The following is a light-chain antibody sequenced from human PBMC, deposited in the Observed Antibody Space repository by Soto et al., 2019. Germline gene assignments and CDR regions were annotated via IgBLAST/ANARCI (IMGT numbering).Light chain of an antibody. CDR3: QQYDSFPRT. CDR1: QSISNW. V-gene: IGKV1-5*03. CDR2: KAS. J-gene: IGKJ1*01. Sequence: DIQMTQSPSTLPASVGDRVTITCRASQSISNWLAWYQQKPGKAPKLLIYKASTLESGVPSRFSGSVSGTEFTLSISSLQPDDFATYYCQQYDSFPRTFGQGTKVEIK.